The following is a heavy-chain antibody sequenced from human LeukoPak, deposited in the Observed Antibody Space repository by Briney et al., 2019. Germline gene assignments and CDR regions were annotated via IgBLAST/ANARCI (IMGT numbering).Heavy chain of an antibody. CDR3: AREAIFGVVRDTYYYYMDV. D-gene: IGHD3-3*01. CDR2: IIPIFGTA. CDR1: GGTFSSYA. J-gene: IGHJ6*03. V-gene: IGHV1-69*06. Sequence: SVKVSCKASGGTFSSYAISWVRQAPGQGLEWMGGIIPIFGTANYAQKFQGRVTITADKSTSTAYMELSSLRSEDTAVYYCAREAIFGVVRDTYYYYMDVWGKGTTVTVSS.